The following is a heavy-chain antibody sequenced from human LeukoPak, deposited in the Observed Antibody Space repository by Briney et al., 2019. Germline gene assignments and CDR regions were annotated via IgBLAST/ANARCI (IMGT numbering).Heavy chain of an antibody. J-gene: IGHJ5*02. D-gene: IGHD3-10*01. Sequence: SETLSLTCTVSGGSISSYYWSWIRQPPGKGLEWIGEINHRGSTNYNPSLKSRVTISVDTSKNQFSLKLNSVTAADTAVYYCARHRRFNYYGSGSYRGDWFDPWGQGTLVTVSS. CDR1: GGSISSYY. V-gene: IGHV4-34*01. CDR3: ARHRRFNYYGSGSYRGDWFDP. CDR2: INHRGST.